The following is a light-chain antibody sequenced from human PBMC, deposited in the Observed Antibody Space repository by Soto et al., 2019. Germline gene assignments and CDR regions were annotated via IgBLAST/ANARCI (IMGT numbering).Light chain of an antibody. CDR3: QQYGNSPPET. J-gene: IGKJ5*01. CDR1: QSVSSNY. V-gene: IGKV3-20*01. CDR2: GAS. Sequence: ETGLTQSPGTLSLSPGERATLSCRASQSVSSNYLAWYQQKPGQAPRLLIYGASSRATGIPDRFSGSGSGTDFTLTISRLEPEDFAVYYCQQYGNSPPETFGQGTRLEIK.